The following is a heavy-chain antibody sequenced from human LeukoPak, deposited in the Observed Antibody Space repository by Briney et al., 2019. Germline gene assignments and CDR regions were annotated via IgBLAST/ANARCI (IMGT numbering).Heavy chain of an antibody. D-gene: IGHD3-22*01. CDR1: GFTFSDYY. J-gene: IGHJ4*02. Sequence: PGGSLRLSCAASGFTFSDYYMSWVRQAPGKGLEGVSYISSSGSTIYYADSVKGRFTISRDNAKNSLYLQMNSLRAEDTAVYYCASGGGVQPMIVVIWGQGTLVTVSS. CDR2: ISSSGSTI. CDR3: ASGGGVQPMIVVI. V-gene: IGHV3-11*01.